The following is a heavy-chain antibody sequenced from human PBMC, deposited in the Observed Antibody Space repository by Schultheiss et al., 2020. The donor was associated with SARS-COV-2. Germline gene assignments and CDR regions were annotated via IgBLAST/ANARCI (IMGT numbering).Heavy chain of an antibody. J-gene: IGHJ6*02. CDR3: ARETLRYFDHRGGYGMDV. D-gene: IGHD3-9*01. CDR1: GYTFTGYY. Sequence: ASVKVSCKASGYTFTGYYMHWVRQAPGQGLEWMGWINTNTGNPTYAQGFTGRFVFSLDTSVITAYLQISSLKAEDNAVYDCARETLRYFDHRGGYGMDVWGQGTTVTVSS. V-gene: IGHV7-4-1*02. CDR2: INTNTGNP.